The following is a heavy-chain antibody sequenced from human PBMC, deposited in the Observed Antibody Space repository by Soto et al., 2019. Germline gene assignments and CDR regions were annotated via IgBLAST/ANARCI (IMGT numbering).Heavy chain of an antibody. CDR3: AKRLLRRSEYGLDG. J-gene: IGHJ6*02. V-gene: IGHV3-23*01. D-gene: IGHD4-17*01. Sequence: EMQLLESGGGLVQPGGSLRLSCAASGFTFSLYAMSWVRLAPGKGLEWVSGVSASGDTTYYADSVKGRFTISRDNSKNTLCLQLNSLRAEDTAVYDCAKRLLRRSEYGLDGWGQGTTVTVCS. CDR1: GFTFSLYA. CDR2: VSASGDTT.